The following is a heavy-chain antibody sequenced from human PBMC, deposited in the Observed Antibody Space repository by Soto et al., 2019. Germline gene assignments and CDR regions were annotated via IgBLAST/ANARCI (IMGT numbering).Heavy chain of an antibody. Sequence: PWWSLRMSGASGGCTDNGDGRSWIRQAPGKGLEWVSGISSSGDNTYYADSVKGRFTISRDNSKNILLLQMNSLRANDTAVYYCAKDGVIVVVPAASRYGLDIWGQGTTVTVSS. D-gene: IGHD2-2*01. V-gene: IGHV3-23*01. CDR2: ISSSGDNT. CDR3: AKDGVIVVVPAASRYGLDI. J-gene: IGHJ6*02. CDR1: GCTDNGDG.